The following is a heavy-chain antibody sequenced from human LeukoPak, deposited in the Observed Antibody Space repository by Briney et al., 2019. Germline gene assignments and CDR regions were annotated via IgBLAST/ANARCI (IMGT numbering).Heavy chain of an antibody. V-gene: IGHV3-7*01. J-gene: IGHJ6*02. CDR2: IKQDGSEK. Sequence: PGGSLRLSCAASGVTFSSYWMSWVRQAPGKGLEWVANIKQDGSEKYYVDSVKGRFTISRDNAKNSLYLQMNSLRAEDTAVYYCARVGGTRYYYYYGMDVWGQGTTVTVSS. D-gene: IGHD1-7*01. CDR1: GVTFSSYW. CDR3: ARVGGTRYYYYYGMDV.